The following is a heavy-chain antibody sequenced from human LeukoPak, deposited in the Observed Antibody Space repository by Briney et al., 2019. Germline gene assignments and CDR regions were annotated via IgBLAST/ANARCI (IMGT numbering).Heavy chain of an antibody. CDR2: IRSKAYGGTT. J-gene: IGHJ4*02. Sequence: PGGSLRLSCTASGFTFGDYAMSWFRQAPGKGLEWVGFIRSKAYGGTTEYAASVKGRFTISRDDSKSIAYLQMNSLKTEDTAVYYCTRVVGNYDFWSGYYGEQNYFDYWGQGTLVTVSS. V-gene: IGHV3-49*03. D-gene: IGHD3-3*01. CDR1: GFTFGDYA. CDR3: TRVVGNYDFWSGYYGEQNYFDY.